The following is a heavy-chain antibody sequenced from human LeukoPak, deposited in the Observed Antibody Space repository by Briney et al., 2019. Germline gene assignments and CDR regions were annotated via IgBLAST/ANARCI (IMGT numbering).Heavy chain of an antibody. Sequence: PGGSLRLSCAASGYTFSDYYMRWIRQAPGKGLEWVSYISTSSSSTNYADSVTGRFTISRDSAKNSLYLQMNSLRAEDTAVYYCARGLYAMDVWGQGTAVTVSS. CDR2: ISTSSSST. J-gene: IGHJ6*02. V-gene: IGHV3-11*06. CDR1: GYTFSDYY. CDR3: ARGLYAMDV.